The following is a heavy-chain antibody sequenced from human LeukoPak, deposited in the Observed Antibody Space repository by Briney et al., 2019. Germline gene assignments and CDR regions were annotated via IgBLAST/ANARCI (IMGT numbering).Heavy chain of an antibody. V-gene: IGHV1-46*01. CDR2: INPSTGST. D-gene: IGHD6-25*01. J-gene: IGHJ5*02. Sequence: EASVKVSCKASGYTFTSCNMHWVRQAPGQGLEWMGIINPSTGSTTYAQKFQDRVTMARDTSTSTVYMELSSLRSEDTAVYYCAREPAAGYNWFAPWGQGTLVTVSS. CDR1: GYTFTSCN. CDR3: AREPAAGYNWFAP.